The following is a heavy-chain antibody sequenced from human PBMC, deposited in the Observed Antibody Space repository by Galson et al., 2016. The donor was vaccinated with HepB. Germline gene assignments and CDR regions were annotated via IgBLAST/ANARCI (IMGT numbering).Heavy chain of an antibody. CDR3: ATSGFCGTTSCYARPFDF. CDR1: GGTFSSYA. J-gene: IGHJ4*02. D-gene: IGHD2-2*01. CDR2: IIPISGTA. V-gene: IGHV1-69*13. Sequence: SVKVSCKASGGTFSSYAISWVRQAPGQGLEWMGGIIPISGTADYAPRFQGRVTITADESTNTAHMELSSLRSEDTALYYCATSGFCGTTSCYARPFDFWGQGTLVTVSS.